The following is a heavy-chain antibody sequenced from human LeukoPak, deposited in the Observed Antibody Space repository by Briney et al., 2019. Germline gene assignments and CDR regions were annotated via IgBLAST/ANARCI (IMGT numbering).Heavy chain of an antibody. V-gene: IGHV4-34*01. Sequence: PSETLSLTCTVSGGSFSGYYWSWIRQPPGKGLEWIGEINHSGSTNYNPSLKSRVTISVGTSKNQFSLKLSSVTAADTAVYYCAVVVVPAAILGWFDPWGQGTLVTVSS. CDR2: INHSGST. D-gene: IGHD2-2*02. CDR3: AVVVVPAAILGWFDP. J-gene: IGHJ5*02. CDR1: GGSFSGYY.